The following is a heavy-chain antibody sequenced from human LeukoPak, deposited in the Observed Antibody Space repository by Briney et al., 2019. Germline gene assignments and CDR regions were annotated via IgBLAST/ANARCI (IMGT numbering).Heavy chain of an antibody. J-gene: IGHJ4*02. CDR3: ASFGSGWSEFYFDY. D-gene: IGHD6-19*01. Sequence: GGSLRLSCAASGFTFSSSGMHWVRQAPGKGLEWVAVISYDGSNKYYADSVKGRFTISRDNSQNTLYLQMNSLRAEDTAVYYCASFGSGWSEFYFDYWGQGTLVTVSS. CDR2: ISYDGSNK. CDR1: GFTFSSSG. V-gene: IGHV3-30*03.